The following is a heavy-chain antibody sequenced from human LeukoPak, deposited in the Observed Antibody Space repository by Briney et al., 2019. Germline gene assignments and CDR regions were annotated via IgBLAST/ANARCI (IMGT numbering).Heavy chain of an antibody. CDR3: ARQDRYTYYYDSSGHISH. CDR2: MNPNSGNT. D-gene: IGHD3-22*01. V-gene: IGHV1-8*03. CDR1: GYTFTSYD. Sequence: ASVKVSCKASGYTFTSYDINWVRQATGQGLEWMGWMNPNSGNTGYAQKFQGRVTITRNTSISTAYMELSSLRSEDTALYYCARQDRYTYYYDSSGHISHWGQGTLVTVSS. J-gene: IGHJ1*01.